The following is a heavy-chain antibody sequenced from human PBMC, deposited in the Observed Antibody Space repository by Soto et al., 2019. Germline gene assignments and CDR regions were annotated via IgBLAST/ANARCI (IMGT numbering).Heavy chain of an antibody. CDR3: ARESPQRYCSSTSCPDSWGDFDY. CDR2: ISAYNGNT. V-gene: IGHV1-18*01. Sequence: GASVKVSCKASGYAFTSYGISWVRQAPGQGLEWMGWISAYNGNTNYAQKLQGRVTMTTDTSTSTAYMELRSLRSDDTAVYYCARESPQRYCSSTSCPDSWGDFDYWGQGTLVTVSS. J-gene: IGHJ4*02. CDR1: GYAFTSYG. D-gene: IGHD2-2*01.